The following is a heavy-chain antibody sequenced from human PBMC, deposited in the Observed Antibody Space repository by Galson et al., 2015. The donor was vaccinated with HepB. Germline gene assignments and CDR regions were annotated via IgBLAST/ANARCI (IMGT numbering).Heavy chain of an antibody. CDR1: GFTFSSYW. CDR3: ARESPPSHITMGGSGMDV. Sequence: SLRLSCAASGFTFSSYWMSWVRQAPGKGLEWVANIKQDGSEKYYVDSVKGRFTISRDNAKNSLYLQMNSLRAEDTAVYYCARESPPSHITMGGSGMDVWGQGTTVTVSS. CDR2: IKQDGSEK. J-gene: IGHJ6*02. V-gene: IGHV3-7*03. D-gene: IGHD3-10*01.